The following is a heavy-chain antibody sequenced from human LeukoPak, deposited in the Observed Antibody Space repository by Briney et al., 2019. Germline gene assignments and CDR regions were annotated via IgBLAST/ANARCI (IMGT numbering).Heavy chain of an antibody. CDR2: ISGSGGST. CDR1: GFTFSSCA. Sequence: GGSLRLSCAASGFTFSSCAMSWVRQAPGKGLEWVSSISGSGGSTYYADSVKGRFTISRDNSKNTLYLQMNNLRAEDTAIYYCAKVDIVVVPAVSDYWGQGTLVTVST. CDR3: AKVDIVVVPAVSDY. V-gene: IGHV3-23*01. D-gene: IGHD2-2*01. J-gene: IGHJ4*02.